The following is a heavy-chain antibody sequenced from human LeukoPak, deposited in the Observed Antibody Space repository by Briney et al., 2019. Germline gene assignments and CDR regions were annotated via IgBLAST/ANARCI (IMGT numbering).Heavy chain of an antibody. Sequence: PSDTLSLTCAVSGGSISSGGYSWSWIRQPPGKGLEWIGYIYHSGSTYYNPSLKSRVTISVDRSKNQFSLKLSSVTAADTAVCYCARGSTAMAFDYWGQGTLVTVSS. D-gene: IGHD5-18*01. CDR1: GGSISSGGYS. V-gene: IGHV4-30-2*01. CDR3: ARGSTAMAFDY. CDR2: IYHSGST. J-gene: IGHJ4*02.